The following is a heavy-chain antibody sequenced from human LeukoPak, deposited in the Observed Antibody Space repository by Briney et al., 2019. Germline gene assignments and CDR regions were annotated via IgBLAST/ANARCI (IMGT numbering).Heavy chain of an antibody. D-gene: IGHD3-22*01. Sequence: PSETLSLTCTVSGGSVSSSYYYWSWIRQPPGKGLEWIGYIYYSGSTNCNPSLKSRVTISVDTSKNQFSLKLSSVTAADTAVYYCARDLRYYDSSGYIYNWFDPWGQGTLVTVSS. CDR1: GGSVSSSYYY. J-gene: IGHJ5*02. CDR3: ARDLRYYDSSGYIYNWFDP. V-gene: IGHV4-61*01. CDR2: IYYSGST.